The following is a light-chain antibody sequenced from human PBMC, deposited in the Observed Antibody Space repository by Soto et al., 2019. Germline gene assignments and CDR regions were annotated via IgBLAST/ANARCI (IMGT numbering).Light chain of an antibody. CDR3: QHSGRSPPSWT. V-gene: IGKV3-20*01. CDR2: DAS. J-gene: IGKJ1*01. Sequence: EIVLTQSPGTLSLSPGERATLSCRASQSVSSSYLAWYQQKPGQPPRLLIYDASRRATGIPDRFSGSGSGTDFTLTIRSLEPEDFAVYYWQHSGRSPPSWTFGQGTKVEIK. CDR1: QSVSSSY.